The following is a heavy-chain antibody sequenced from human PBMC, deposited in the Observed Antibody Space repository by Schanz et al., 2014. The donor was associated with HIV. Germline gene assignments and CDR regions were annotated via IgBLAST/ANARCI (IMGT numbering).Heavy chain of an antibody. J-gene: IGHJ6*02. D-gene: IGHD6-6*01. CDR3: ASTVYPYTGSSDYYYGMDV. CDR1: GFTFSTYG. Sequence: QVQLVESGGGVVQPGRSLGLSCAASGFTFSTYGMHWVRQAPGKGLEWVAVIWYDGSNKYYADSVKGRFTISRDNSKKALYLQMNSLRVEDTAVYYCASTVYPYTGSSDYYYGMDVWGRGTLVAVSS. V-gene: IGHV3-33*01. CDR2: IWYDGSNK.